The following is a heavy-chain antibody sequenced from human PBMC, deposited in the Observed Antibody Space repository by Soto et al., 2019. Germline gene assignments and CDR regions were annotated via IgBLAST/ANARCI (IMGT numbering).Heavy chain of an antibody. J-gene: IGHJ4*02. V-gene: IGHV3-48*02. CDR1: GFTFSSYS. D-gene: IGHD3-22*01. CDR2: ISSSSSTI. CDR3: ARAEPYYYDSSGYPFDY. Sequence: GGSLSLSCEASGFTFSSYSMNWVRRAPGRGLEWVSYISSSSSTIYYADSVKGRFTISRDNAKNSLYLQMNSLRDEDTAVYYCARAEPYYYDSSGYPFDYWGQGTLVTVSS.